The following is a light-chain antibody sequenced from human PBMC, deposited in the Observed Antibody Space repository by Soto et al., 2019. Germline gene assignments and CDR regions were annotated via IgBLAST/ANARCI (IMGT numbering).Light chain of an antibody. CDR3: QQYHHWPPRT. V-gene: IGKV3-15*01. J-gene: IGKJ1*01. CDR1: QSVSSN. CDR2: GAS. Sequence: EIVMTQSPATLSVSPGERATLSCRASQSVSSNLAWYQQKPGQAPRLLIYGASTRATGIPARFSGSGSGTEFTLTISSLQSEYFAVYYCQQYHHWPPRTFGQGTKVDIK.